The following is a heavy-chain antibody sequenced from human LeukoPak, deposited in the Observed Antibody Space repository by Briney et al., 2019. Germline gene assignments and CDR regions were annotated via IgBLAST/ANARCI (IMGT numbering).Heavy chain of an antibody. D-gene: IGHD6-6*01. Sequence: TSQTLSLTCTVSGGSISSGGYYWSWIRQHPGKGLEWIGYIYYSGSTYYNPSLKSRVTISVDTSKNQFSLKLSSVTAADTAVYYCARYSRSSLGGGGGRRSYNWYDPWGQGTLVTVSS. CDR1: GGSISSGGYY. J-gene: IGHJ5*02. V-gene: IGHV4-31*03. CDR3: ARYSRSSLGGGGGRRSYNWYDP. CDR2: IYYSGST.